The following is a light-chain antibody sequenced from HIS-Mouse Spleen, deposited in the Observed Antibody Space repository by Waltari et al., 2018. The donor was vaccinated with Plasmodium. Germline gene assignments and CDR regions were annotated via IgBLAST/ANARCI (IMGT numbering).Light chain of an antibody. CDR1: SSDVGSYNL. Sequence: QSALTQPASVSGSPGQSIPISCPGTSSDVGSYNLFSWYQQHPGKAPKLMIYEGSKRPSGVSNRFSGSKSGNTASLTISGLQAEDEADYYCCSYAGSRMVFGGGTKLTVL. J-gene: IGLJ2*01. V-gene: IGLV2-23*01. CDR3: CSYAGSRMV. CDR2: EGS.